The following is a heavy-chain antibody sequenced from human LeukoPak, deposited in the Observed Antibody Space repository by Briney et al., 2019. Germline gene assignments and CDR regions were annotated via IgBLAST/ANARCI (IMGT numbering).Heavy chain of an antibody. CDR3: ARGGMVPFDY. Sequence: PSETLSLTCTVSGDFISNNYWSWIRQPAGKGLEWIGRIYTSGSTNYNPSLKSRVTMSVDTSKNQFSLKLSSVTAADTAVYYCARGGMVPFDYWGQGTLVTVSS. CDR2: IYTSGST. V-gene: IGHV4-4*07. CDR1: GDFISNNY. J-gene: IGHJ4*02. D-gene: IGHD1-26*01.